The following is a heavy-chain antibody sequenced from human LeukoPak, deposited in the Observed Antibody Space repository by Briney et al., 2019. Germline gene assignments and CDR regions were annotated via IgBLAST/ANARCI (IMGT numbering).Heavy chain of an antibody. D-gene: IGHD5-12*01. CDR2: IKQDGTKT. V-gene: IGHV3-7*01. J-gene: IGHJ4*02. CDR1: GLTFSNYW. CDR3: ATAEYTVALDY. Sequence: GGSLRLSCAASGLTFSNYWMDWVRQAPGKGLEWVANIKQDGTKTYYADSVKGRFTISRDNAKNSLYLQMNSLRVKDTAVYYCATAEYTVALDYWGQGALITVSS.